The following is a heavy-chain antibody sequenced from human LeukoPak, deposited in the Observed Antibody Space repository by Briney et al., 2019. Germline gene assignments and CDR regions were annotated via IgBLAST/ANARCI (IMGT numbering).Heavy chain of an antibody. CDR3: ARLRRNSDRSGFYYYYDN. Sequence: GGSLRLSCAASGFTFSSYSFNWVRQAPGKGLEWVSSVNTISSYIYYADSVKGRFTISRDNVENSVYLQMNSLRAEDSAVYYCARLRRNSDRSGFYYYYDNWGREPWSPSPQ. CDR1: GFTFSSYS. CDR2: VNTISSYI. V-gene: IGHV3-21*01. D-gene: IGHD3-22*01. J-gene: IGHJ4*02.